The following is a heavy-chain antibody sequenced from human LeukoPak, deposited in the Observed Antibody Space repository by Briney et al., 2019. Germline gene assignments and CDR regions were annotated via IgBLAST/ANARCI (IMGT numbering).Heavy chain of an antibody. CDR2: MNPNSGNT. D-gene: IGHD3-10*01. J-gene: IGHJ4*02. CDR3: ARVGSQRITMVRGVPDPYYFDY. CDR1: GYTFTSYD. Sequence: ASVKVSCKASGYTFTSYDISWVRQATGQGLEWMGWMNPNSGNTGYAQKFQGRVTMTRNTSISTAYMELSSLRSEDTAVYYCARVGSQRITMVRGVPDPYYFDYWGQGTLVTVSS. V-gene: IGHV1-8*01.